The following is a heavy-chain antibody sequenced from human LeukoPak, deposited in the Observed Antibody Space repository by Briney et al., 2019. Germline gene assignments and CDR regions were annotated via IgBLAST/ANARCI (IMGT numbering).Heavy chain of an antibody. V-gene: IGHV4-59*01. CDR1: GGSISSYY. J-gene: IGHJ4*02. Sequence: SETLSLTCTVSGGSISSYYWSWIRQPPGKGLEWIGYIYYSGSTNYNPSLKSRVTISVDTSKNQFSLKLSSVTAADTAVYYCARGARALISIFYFDYWGQGTLVTVSS. D-gene: IGHD3-3*02. CDR3: ARGARALISIFYFDY. CDR2: IYYSGST.